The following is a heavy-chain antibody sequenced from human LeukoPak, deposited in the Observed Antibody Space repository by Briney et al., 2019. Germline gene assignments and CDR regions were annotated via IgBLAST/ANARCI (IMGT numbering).Heavy chain of an antibody. V-gene: IGHV4-39*07. CDR1: GGSLSSSSYY. D-gene: IGHD3-22*01. Sequence: PSETLSLTCTVSGGSLSSSSYYWGWIRQPPGKGLEWIVSIYYSGITYYNPSRKSRLTISVDTSKNQFSLKLSSVTAADTAVYYCAREEFLHEIDSSGYFVYWGQGTLVTVSS. CDR3: AREEFLHEIDSSGYFVY. J-gene: IGHJ4*02. CDR2: IYYSGIT.